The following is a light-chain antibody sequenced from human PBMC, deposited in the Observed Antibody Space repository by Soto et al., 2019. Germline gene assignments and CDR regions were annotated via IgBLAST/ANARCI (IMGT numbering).Light chain of an antibody. Sequence: EIVLTQSPGTLSLSPGERATLSCRASQSVSSGYLAWYQQKPGQAPRLLIYGASSRATGIPDRFSGSGGWSGTDFTLTISRLEPEDFAVYFWQQYGSSRRITFGQGTRLEIQ. CDR2: GAS. J-gene: IGKJ5*01. V-gene: IGKV3-20*01. CDR3: QQYGSSRRIT. CDR1: QSVSSGY.